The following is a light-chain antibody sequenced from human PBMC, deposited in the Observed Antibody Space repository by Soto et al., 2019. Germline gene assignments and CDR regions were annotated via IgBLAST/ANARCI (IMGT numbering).Light chain of an antibody. J-gene: IGKJ5*01. CDR2: GEY. V-gene: IGKV3-20*01. CDR3: KQSGTSHIT. CDR1: PSVTSSY. Sequence: EILLTQSPGTLSFSPGARATRFCMASPSVTSSYLAWYQQKPGQDTRLLIFGEYGRAPGTKDRFSGSGSGTDFTLRIRRMEPEDFAVYYCKQSGTSHITLGTGKRLEIK.